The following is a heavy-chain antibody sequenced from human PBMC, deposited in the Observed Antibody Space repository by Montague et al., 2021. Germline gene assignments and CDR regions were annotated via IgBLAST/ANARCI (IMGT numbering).Heavy chain of an antibody. D-gene: IGHD2-15*01. Sequence: SETLSLTCTVSGGSTSSTSYYWGWIRQPPGKELEFIGVIYYNGSTYHNPSLKSRVTVSTDTSKNQFSLKLISVTAADTAVYFCARSLYRKGGSCYSGFDPWGQGTLVTVSS. CDR1: GGSTSSTSYY. CDR2: IYYNGST. J-gene: IGHJ5*02. CDR3: ARSLYRKGGSCYSGFDP. V-gene: IGHV4-39*01.